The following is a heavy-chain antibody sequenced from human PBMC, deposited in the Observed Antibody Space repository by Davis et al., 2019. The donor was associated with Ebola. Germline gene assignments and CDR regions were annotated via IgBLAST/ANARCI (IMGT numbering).Heavy chain of an antibody. CDR1: GGSFSGYY. D-gene: IGHD2-2*01. J-gene: IGHJ5*02. CDR2: INHSGST. CDR3: ARNVVPAAIGWFDP. Sequence: PSETLSLTCAVYGGSFSGYYWSWIRQPPGKGLEWIGEINHSGSTNYNPSLKSRVTISVDTSKNQFSLKLSSVTAADTAVYYCARNVVPAAIGWFDPWGQGTLVTVSS. V-gene: IGHV4-34*01.